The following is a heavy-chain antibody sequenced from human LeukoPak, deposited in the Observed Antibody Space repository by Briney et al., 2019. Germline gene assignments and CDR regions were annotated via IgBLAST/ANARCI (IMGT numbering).Heavy chain of an antibody. CDR1: GGTCSSYA. V-gene: IGHV1-69*04. D-gene: IGHD5-12*01. CDR3: ARVEDSGYDYWFDP. J-gene: IGHJ5*02. CDR2: IIPILGIA. Sequence: ASVKVSCKASGGTCSSYAISWVRHAPGQGREWMGRIIPILGIANYAQKFQGRVTITADKSTSTAYMELSSLRSEDTAVYYCARVEDSGYDYWFDPWGQGTLVTVSS.